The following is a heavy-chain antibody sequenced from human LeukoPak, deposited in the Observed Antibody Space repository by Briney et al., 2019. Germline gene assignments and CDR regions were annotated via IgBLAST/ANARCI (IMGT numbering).Heavy chain of an antibody. CDR2: IYYSGST. V-gene: IGHV4-31*03. J-gene: IGHJ4*02. D-gene: IGHD3-10*01. CDR3: ARAVSPPDPTRMVRGVITKRVSYYFDY. Sequence: PSQTLSLTCTISGGSISSGDYYWSWIRQHPGKGLEWIGYIYYSGSTYYNPSLKSRVTISVDTSKNQFSLKLSSVTAADTAVYYCARAVSPPDPTRMVRGVITKRVSYYFDYWGQGTLVTVSS. CDR1: GGSISSGDYY.